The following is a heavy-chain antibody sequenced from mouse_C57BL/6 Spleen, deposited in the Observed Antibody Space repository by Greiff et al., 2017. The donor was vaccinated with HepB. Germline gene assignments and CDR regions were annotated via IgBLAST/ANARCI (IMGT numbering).Heavy chain of an antibody. V-gene: IGHV1-85*01. CDR3: ASLLRYQKDYAMDY. CDR2: IYPRDGST. Sequence: VQLQQSGPELVKPGASVKLSCKASGYTFTSYDINWVKQRPGQGLEWIGWIYPRDGSTKYNEKFKGKATLTVDTSSSTAYMELHSLTSEDSAVYFCASLLRYQKDYAMDYWGQGTSVTVSS. D-gene: IGHD2-12*01. CDR1: GYTFTSYD. J-gene: IGHJ4*01.